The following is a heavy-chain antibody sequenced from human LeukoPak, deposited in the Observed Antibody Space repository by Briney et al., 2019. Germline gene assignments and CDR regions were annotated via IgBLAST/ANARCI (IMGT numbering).Heavy chain of an antibody. CDR2: IASNGGTK. CDR3: AREYCTTNNCYNWGLGY. V-gene: IGHV3-64*01. CDR1: GFSFSTYT. D-gene: IGHD2-2*02. J-gene: IGHJ4*02. Sequence: PGGSQRLSCAASGFSFSTYTMRWVRQAPGKGLEYVSGIASNGGTKDYANSVKGRFTISRDNSKNTVYLQMGSLRAEDMAVYYCAREYCTTNNCYNWGLGYWGQGTLVTVSS.